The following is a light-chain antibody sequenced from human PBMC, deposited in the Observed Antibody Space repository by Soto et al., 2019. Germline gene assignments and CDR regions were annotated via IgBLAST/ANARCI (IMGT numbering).Light chain of an antibody. CDR2: GTS. Sequence: IQMTQSPSSLSVSVGDRVTITCRASQDIRNDLGWYQQKPGKAPKLLIYGTSNLQSGVPSRFSGSGSGTEFTLTISSLQPDDFATYYCQHYNSYSEAFGQGTKVDIK. J-gene: IGKJ1*01. V-gene: IGKV1-17*01. CDR1: QDIRND. CDR3: QHYNSYSEA.